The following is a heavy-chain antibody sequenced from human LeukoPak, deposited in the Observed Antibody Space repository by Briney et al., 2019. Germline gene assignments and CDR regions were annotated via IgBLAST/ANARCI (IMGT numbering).Heavy chain of an antibody. Sequence: ASVKVSCKASGYTFTSYYMHWVRQAPGQGLEWMGIINPSGGSTSYAQKFQGRVTMTRDMSTSTVYMELSRLRSDDTAVYYCARDPDTIFGVVTDYYYYYMDVWGKGTTVTVSS. CDR3: ARDPDTIFGVVTDYYYYYMDV. CDR1: GYTFTSYY. V-gene: IGHV1-46*01. J-gene: IGHJ6*03. D-gene: IGHD3-3*01. CDR2: INPSGGST.